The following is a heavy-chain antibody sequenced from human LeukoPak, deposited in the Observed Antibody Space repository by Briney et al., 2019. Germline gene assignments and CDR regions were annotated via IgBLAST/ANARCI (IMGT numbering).Heavy chain of an antibody. J-gene: IGHJ4*02. CDR3: AKDRDLAAAAYYFDY. V-gene: IGHV3-30-3*01. CDR2: ISYNGNDK. CDR1: GFTFTTYA. D-gene: IGHD6-13*01. Sequence: GGSLRLSCAASGFTFTTYAMSWVRQAPGKGLEWVAVISYNGNDKYHADSVKGRFTISRDNSKNTLYLQMNSLRAEDTAVYYCAKDRDLAAAAYYFDYWGQGTLVTVSS.